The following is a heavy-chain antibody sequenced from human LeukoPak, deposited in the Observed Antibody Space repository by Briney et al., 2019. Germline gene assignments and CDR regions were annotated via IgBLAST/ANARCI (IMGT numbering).Heavy chain of an antibody. CDR1: GGSISSSSYY. CDR2: INHSGST. CDR3: ARGLTTVSSYNWFDL. J-gene: IGHJ5*02. D-gene: IGHD4-11*01. Sequence: SETLSLTCTVSGGSISSSSYYWGWIRQPPGKGLEWIGEINHSGSTNYNPSLKSRVTISVDTSKNQFSLKLSSVTAADTAVYYCARGLTTVSSYNWFDLWGQGTLVTVSS. V-gene: IGHV4-39*07.